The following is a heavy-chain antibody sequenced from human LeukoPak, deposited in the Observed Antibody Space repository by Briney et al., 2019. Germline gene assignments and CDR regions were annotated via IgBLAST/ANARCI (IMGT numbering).Heavy chain of an antibody. Sequence: GGSLRLSCAASGFTFSSYGMHWVRQAPGKGLEWVAVIWYDGSNKYYADSVKGRFTMSRDNSKNTLYLQMNSLRAEDTAVYYCARDIAAAGSRYYYYGMDVWGQGTTVTVSS. CDR2: IWYDGSNK. D-gene: IGHD6-13*01. CDR3: ARDIAAAGSRYYYYGMDV. J-gene: IGHJ6*02. CDR1: GFTFSSYG. V-gene: IGHV3-33*01.